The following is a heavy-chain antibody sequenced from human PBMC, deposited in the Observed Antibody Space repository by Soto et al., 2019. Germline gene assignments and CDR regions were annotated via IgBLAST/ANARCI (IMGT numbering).Heavy chain of an antibody. Sequence: GESLKISCRCSGYTFSNFWIAWVRHLPGKGLEWMGIIYPGDHEARYSPSFHGKVTISADKSINTAYLQWSSLEASDSAFYYGARSPRSSPYFDYWGQGALVTVFS. CDR3: ARSPRSSPYFDY. CDR2: IYPGDHEA. V-gene: IGHV5-51*01. D-gene: IGHD6-13*01. J-gene: IGHJ4*02. CDR1: GYTFSNFW.